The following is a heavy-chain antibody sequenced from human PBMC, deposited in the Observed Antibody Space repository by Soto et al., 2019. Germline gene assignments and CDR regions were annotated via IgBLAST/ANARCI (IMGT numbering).Heavy chain of an antibody. CDR3: ARFCRLPCPDDGHCSGGSCSHSSRADAFDI. V-gene: IGHV1-46*01. CDR1: GYTFTSYY. D-gene: IGHD2-15*01. CDR2: MNPSGGST. Sequence: ASVKVSCKASGYTFTSYYMHWVRQAPGRGLEWMGIMNPSGGSTSYAQKFQGRVTMTRDTSTSTVYMERSILRSEDTAVYYCARFCRLPCPDDGHCSGGSCSHSSRADAFDIWG. J-gene: IGHJ3*02.